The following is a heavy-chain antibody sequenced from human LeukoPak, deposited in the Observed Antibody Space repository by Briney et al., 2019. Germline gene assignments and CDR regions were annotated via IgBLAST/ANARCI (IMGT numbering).Heavy chain of an antibody. D-gene: IGHD6-19*01. CDR3: TTGEEGWIPMDV. Sequence: GGSLRLSCAASGFTFSSYAMSWVRQAPGKGLEWVSAISGSGGSTYYADSVKGRFTISRDNSKNTLYLQMNSLRAEDTAVYYCTTGEEGWIPMDVWGQGTTVTVSS. V-gene: IGHV3-23*01. J-gene: IGHJ6*02. CDR2: ISGSGGST. CDR1: GFTFSSYA.